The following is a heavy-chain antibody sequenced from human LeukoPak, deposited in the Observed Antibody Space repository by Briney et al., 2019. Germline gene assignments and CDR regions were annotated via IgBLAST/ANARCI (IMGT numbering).Heavy chain of an antibody. CDR2: ISWNSGSI. Sequence: PGRSLRLSCAASGFTFDDYAMPWVRQAPGKGLEWVSGISWNSGSIGYADSVKGRFTISRDDAKNSLYLQMNSLRAEDTALYYCAKAPRQWLVYYFDYLGQGTLVTVSS. J-gene: IGHJ4*02. CDR1: GFTFDDYA. V-gene: IGHV3-9*01. CDR3: AKAPRQWLVYYFDY. D-gene: IGHD6-19*01.